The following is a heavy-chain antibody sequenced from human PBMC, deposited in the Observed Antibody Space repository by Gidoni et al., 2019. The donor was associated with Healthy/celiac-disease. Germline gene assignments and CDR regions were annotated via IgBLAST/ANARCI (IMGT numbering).Heavy chain of an antibody. D-gene: IGHD2-21*01. CDR3: ARPAPGGNSLNWFDP. CDR2: IYYRGST. J-gene: IGHJ5*02. V-gene: IGHV4-39*01. Sequence: QLQLQESGPGLVKPSETLSLTCTVSGGSISSSSYYWGWIRQPPGKGLEWIGSIYYRGSTYYNPSLKSRVTISVDTSKNQFSLKLSSVTAADTAVYYCARPAPGGNSLNWFDPWGQGTLITVSS. CDR1: GGSISSSSYY.